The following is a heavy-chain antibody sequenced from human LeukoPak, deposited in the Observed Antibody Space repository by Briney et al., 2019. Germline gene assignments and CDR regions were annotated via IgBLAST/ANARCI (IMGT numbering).Heavy chain of an antibody. J-gene: IGHJ6*02. V-gene: IGHV3-23*01. Sequence: GGSLRLSCAASGFTFSSYAMRWVRQAPGKGVEGVSALSGSGDKTYYADSVKGRFTISRDNSKNTLYLQMNSLRAEDTAVYYCAKDRRGGPDYLAAAGYYYGMDVWGQGTTVTVSS. CDR1: GFTFSSYA. D-gene: IGHD6-13*01. CDR3: AKDRRGGPDYLAAAGYYYGMDV. CDR2: LSGSGDKT.